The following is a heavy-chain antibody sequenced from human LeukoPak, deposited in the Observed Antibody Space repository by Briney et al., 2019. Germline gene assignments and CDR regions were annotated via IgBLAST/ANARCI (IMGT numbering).Heavy chain of an antibody. Sequence: ASVKVSCKASGYTFTSYGISWVRQAPGQGLEWMGWISAYNGNTNYAQKLQGRVTMTTDTSTSTAYMELRSLRFDDTAVYYCARDAAVPRYCSGGSCYSVDFDYWGQGTLVTVSS. CDR1: GYTFTSYG. D-gene: IGHD2-15*01. J-gene: IGHJ4*02. V-gene: IGHV1-18*04. CDR3: ARDAAVPRYCSGGSCYSVDFDY. CDR2: ISAYNGNT.